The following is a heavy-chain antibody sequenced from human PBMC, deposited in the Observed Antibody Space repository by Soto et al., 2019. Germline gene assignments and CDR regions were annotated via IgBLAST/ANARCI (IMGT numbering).Heavy chain of an antibody. J-gene: IGHJ4*02. CDR2: IFSNDEK. D-gene: IGHD6-19*01. V-gene: IGHV2-26*01. CDR1: GFSLSNARMG. Sequence: QVTLKESGPVLVKPTETLTLTCTVSGFSLSNARMGVSWIRQPPGKALEWLAHIFSNDEKSYSTSLKSRLTISKDTSKSQVVLTMTNMDPVDTATYYCARIRLAVAGTLFDYWGQGTLVTVSS. CDR3: ARIRLAVAGTLFDY.